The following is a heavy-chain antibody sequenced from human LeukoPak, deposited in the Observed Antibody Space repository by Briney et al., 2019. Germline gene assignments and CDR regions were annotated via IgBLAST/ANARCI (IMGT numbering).Heavy chain of an antibody. J-gene: IGHJ4*02. D-gene: IGHD5-12*01. CDR1: GFTFSSYS. CDR2: ISSSSSYI. CDR3: ARDQPRSGYSGYGEPYYFDY. V-gene: IGHV3-21*01. Sequence: SGGSLRLSCAASGFTFSSYSMNWVRQAPGKGLEWVSSISSSSSYIYYADSVKGRFTISRDNAKNSLYLQMNSLRAEDTAVYYCARDQPRSGYSGYGEPYYFDYWGQGTLVTVSS.